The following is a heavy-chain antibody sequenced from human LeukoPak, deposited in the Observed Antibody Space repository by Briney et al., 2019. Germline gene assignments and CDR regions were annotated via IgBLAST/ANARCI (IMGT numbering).Heavy chain of an antibody. J-gene: IGHJ5*02. V-gene: IGHV4-59*08. Sequence: PSETLSLTCTVSGGSISSYYWSWIRQPPGKGLEWIGYIYYSGSAYYNPSLKSRVTISVDTSKNQFSLKLSSVTAADTAVYCCARVVERPDNWFDPWGQGTLVTVSS. D-gene: IGHD1-1*01. CDR2: IYYSGSA. CDR3: ARVVERPDNWFDP. CDR1: GGSISSYY.